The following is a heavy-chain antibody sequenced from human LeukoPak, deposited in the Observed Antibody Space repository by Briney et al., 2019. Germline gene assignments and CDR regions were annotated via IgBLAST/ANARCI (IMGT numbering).Heavy chain of an antibody. D-gene: IGHD3-3*01. J-gene: IGHJ4*02. CDR3: ARGRPDSQSFPRITIFGVVIPHFDY. V-gene: IGHV4-31*03. Sequence: KPSETLSLTCTVSGGSISSGGYYWSWIRQHPGKGLEWIGYIYYSGSTYYNPSLKSRVTISVDTSKNQFSLKLSSVTAADTAVYYCARGRPDSQSFPRITIFGVVIPHFDYWGQGTLVTVSS. CDR1: GGSISSGGYY. CDR2: IYYSGST.